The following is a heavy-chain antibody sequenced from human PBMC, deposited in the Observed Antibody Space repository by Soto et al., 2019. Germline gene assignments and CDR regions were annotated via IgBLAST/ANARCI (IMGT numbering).Heavy chain of an antibody. CDR1: GGTFSSYA. CDR3: ARAVLMTKDPSSGMDV. V-gene: IGHV1-69*06. J-gene: IGHJ6*02. CDR2: IIPIFGTA. D-gene: IGHD2-8*01. Sequence: SVKVSCKASGGTFSSYAISWVRQAPGQGLEWVGGIIPIFGTANYAQKFQGRVTITADKSTSTAYMELSSLRSEDTAVYYCARAVLMTKDPSSGMDVWGQGTTVTVSS.